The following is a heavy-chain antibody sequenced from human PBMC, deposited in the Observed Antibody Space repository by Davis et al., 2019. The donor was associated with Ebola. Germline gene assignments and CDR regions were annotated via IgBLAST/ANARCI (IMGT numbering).Heavy chain of an antibody. CDR1: CFSISSYG. D-gene: IGHD6-13*01. Sequence: SLITSCASSCFSISSYGMHWLRQPPRKGLEWVAVIWYDGSNKYYADSVKGRFTISRDNSKNTLYLQMNSLRAEDTAVYYCARVSELGELDYWGQGTLVTVSS. CDR2: IWYDGSNK. J-gene: IGHJ4*02. CDR3: ARVSELGELDY. V-gene: IGHV3-33*01.